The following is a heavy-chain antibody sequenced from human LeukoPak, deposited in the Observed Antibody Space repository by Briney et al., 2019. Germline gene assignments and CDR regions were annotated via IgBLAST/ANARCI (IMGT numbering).Heavy chain of an antibody. V-gene: IGHV4-59*01. Sequence: SETLSLTCAVYGGSFSGYYWSWIRQPPGKGLEWIGYIYYSGSTNYNPSLKSRVTISVDTSKNQFSLKLSSVTAADTAVYYCARSSYDFWSGYHNWFDPWGQGTLVTVSS. J-gene: IGHJ5*02. CDR3: ARSSYDFWSGYHNWFDP. CDR2: IYYSGST. CDR1: GGSFSGYY. D-gene: IGHD3-3*01.